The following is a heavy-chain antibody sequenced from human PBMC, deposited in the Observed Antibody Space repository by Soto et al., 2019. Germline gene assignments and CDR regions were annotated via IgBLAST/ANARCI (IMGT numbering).Heavy chain of an antibody. J-gene: IGHJ4*02. D-gene: IGHD2-15*01. CDR1: GFNFSNYA. CDR3: ARGSVY. V-gene: IGHV3-48*03. CDR2: ITGTGFTT. Sequence: PGGSLRLSCAASGFNFSNYAMNWVRQAPGGGLEWVAFITGTGFTTYYADSAWPRFTISRDNSKSTLFLQMDSLTVEDTGIYFCARGSVYWGKGVPATVSS.